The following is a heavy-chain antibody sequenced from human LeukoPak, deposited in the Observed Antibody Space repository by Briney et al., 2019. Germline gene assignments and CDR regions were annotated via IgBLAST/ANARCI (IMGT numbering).Heavy chain of an antibody. Sequence: KASETLSLTCAVYGGSFSSYYWSWIRQPPGKGLEWIGYIYYSGSTNYNPSLKSRVTISVDTSKNQFSLKLSSVTAADTAVYYCARGGRKRWLQSIAEYFQHWGQGTLVTVSS. CDR3: ARGGRKRWLQSIAEYFQH. CDR2: IYYSGST. D-gene: IGHD5-12*01. J-gene: IGHJ1*01. CDR1: GGSFSSYY. V-gene: IGHV4-59*08.